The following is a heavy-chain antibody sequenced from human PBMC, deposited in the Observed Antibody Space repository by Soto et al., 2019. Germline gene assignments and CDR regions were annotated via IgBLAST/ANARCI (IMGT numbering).Heavy chain of an antibody. J-gene: IGHJ6*02. CDR3: ARDRSGYHNYYYYYGMDV. CDR2: IYYSGST. V-gene: IGHV4-59*12. Sequence: SETLSLTCTVSGGSISSYYWSWIRQPPGKGLEWIGSIYYSGSTYYNPSLKSRVTISVDTSKNQFSLKLSSVTAADTAVYYCARDRSGYHNYYYYYGMDVWGQGTTVTVSS. CDR1: GGSISSYY. D-gene: IGHD2-15*01.